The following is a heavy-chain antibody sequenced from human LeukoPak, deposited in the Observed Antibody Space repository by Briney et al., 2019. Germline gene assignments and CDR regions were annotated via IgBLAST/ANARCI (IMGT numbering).Heavy chain of an antibody. J-gene: IGHJ5*02. CDR1: GFTFSSYA. CDR3: AKSSILTGYYKSWFDP. CDR2: ISYDGSNK. V-gene: IGHV3-30-3*01. D-gene: IGHD3-9*01. Sequence: GGSLRLSCAASGFTFSSYAMHWVRQAPGKGLEWVAVISYDGSNKYYADSVKGRFTISRDNSKNTLYLQMNSLRAEDTAVYYCAKSSILTGYYKSWFDPWGQGTLVTVSS.